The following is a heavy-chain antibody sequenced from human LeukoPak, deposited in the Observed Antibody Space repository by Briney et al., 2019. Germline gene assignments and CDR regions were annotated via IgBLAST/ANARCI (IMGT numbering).Heavy chain of an antibody. CDR2: ISGSGGST. J-gene: IGHJ4*02. CDR1: GFTFSSYA. Sequence: GGSLRLSCAASGFTFSSYAMSWVRQAPGKGLEWVSAISGSGGSTYYADSVKGRFTISRDNSKNTLYLQMNSLGTEDTAFYYCAKMGYFGSGSYYPGEFYFDYWGQGTLVTVSS. CDR3: AKMGYFGSGSYYPGEFYFDY. V-gene: IGHV3-23*01. D-gene: IGHD3-10*01.